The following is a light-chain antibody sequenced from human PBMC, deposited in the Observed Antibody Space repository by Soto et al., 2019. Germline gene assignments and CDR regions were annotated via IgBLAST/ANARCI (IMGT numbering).Light chain of an antibody. CDR1: SSDVGSYDR. Sequence: QSALTQPASVSGSPGQSIAISCTGTSSDVGSYDRVSWYQQHPVKAPTLIIYEVNKRPSGVSNRFSGSKSGNTASLTISGLQAEDEAGYHCCSSVCGPVWVLGGGTKLTVL. V-gene: IGLV2-23*02. CDR2: EVN. J-gene: IGLJ3*02. CDR3: CSSVCGPVWV.